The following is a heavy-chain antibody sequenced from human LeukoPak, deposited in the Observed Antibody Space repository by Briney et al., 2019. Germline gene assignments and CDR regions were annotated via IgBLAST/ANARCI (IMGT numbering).Heavy chain of an antibody. Sequence: SETLSLTCTVSGGSISSYYWSWIRQPPGKGLEWIGYIYYSGSTNYNPSLKSRVTISVDTSKNQFSLKLSSVTAADTAVYYCARAGLGYCSSTSCYGFDDWGQGTLVTVSS. CDR1: GGSISSYY. CDR3: ARAGLGYCSSTSCYGFDD. V-gene: IGHV4-59*12. D-gene: IGHD2-2*01. J-gene: IGHJ4*02. CDR2: IYYSGST.